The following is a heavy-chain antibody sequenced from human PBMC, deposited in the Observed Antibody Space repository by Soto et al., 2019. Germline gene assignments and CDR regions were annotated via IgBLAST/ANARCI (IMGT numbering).Heavy chain of an antibody. CDR3: ARHVDSSGYYGNEYFQH. CDR1: GYSFTSYW. Sequence: LKISCKGSGYSFTSYWISWVRQMPGKGLEWMGRIDPSDSYTNYSPSFQGHVTISTDKSISTAYLQWSSLKASDTAMYYCARHVDSSGYYGNEYFQHWGQGTLVTVSS. CDR2: IDPSDSYT. J-gene: IGHJ1*01. D-gene: IGHD3-22*01. V-gene: IGHV5-10-1*01.